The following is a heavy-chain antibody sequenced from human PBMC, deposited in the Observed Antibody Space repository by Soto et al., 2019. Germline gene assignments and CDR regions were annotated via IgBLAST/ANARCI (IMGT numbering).Heavy chain of an antibody. CDR3: ASGYSYGHGAQRNDY. V-gene: IGHV3-23*01. CDR1: GFTFSSYA. CDR2: ISGSGGST. J-gene: IGHJ4*02. D-gene: IGHD5-18*01. Sequence: GGSLRLSCAASGFTFSSYAMSWVRQAPGKGLEWVSAISGSGGSTYYADSVKGRFTISRDNSKNTLYLQMNSLRAEDTAVYYCASGYSYGHGAQRNDYWGQGTLVTVSS.